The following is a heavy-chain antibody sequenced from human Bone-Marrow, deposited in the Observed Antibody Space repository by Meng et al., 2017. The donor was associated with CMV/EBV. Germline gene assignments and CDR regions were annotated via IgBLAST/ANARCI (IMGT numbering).Heavy chain of an antibody. D-gene: IGHD2-2*01. CDR3: AKDIGYCSSTSCPYYGMDV. J-gene: IGHJ6*02. CDR1: GFTFSSYG. CDR2: ISWNSGSI. Sequence: SLKISCAASGFTFSSYGMHWVRQAPGKGLEWVSGISWNSGSIGYADSVKGRFTISRDNAKNSLYLQMNSLRAEDTALYYCAKDIGYCSSTSCPYYGMDVWGQGTTVTVSS. V-gene: IGHV3-9*01.